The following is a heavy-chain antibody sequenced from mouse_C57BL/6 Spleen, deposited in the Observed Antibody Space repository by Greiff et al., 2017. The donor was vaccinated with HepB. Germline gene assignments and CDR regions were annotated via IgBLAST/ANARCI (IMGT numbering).Heavy chain of an antibody. D-gene: IGHD4-1*01. Sequence: QVQLKQSGPELVKPGASVKISCKASGYAFSSSWMNWVKQRPGKGLEWIGRIYPGDGDTNYNGKFKGKATLTADKSSSTAYMQRSSLTSEDSAVYFCARGRNWDRVYAMDYWGQGTSVTVSS. J-gene: IGHJ4*01. CDR3: ARGRNWDRVYAMDY. V-gene: IGHV1-82*01. CDR1: GYAFSSSW. CDR2: IYPGDGDT.